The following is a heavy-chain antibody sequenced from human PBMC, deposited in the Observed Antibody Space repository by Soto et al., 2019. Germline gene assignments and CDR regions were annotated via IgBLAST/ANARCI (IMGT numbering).Heavy chain of an antibody. CDR3: ARSLGSSAAFDY. V-gene: IGHV3-33*01. D-gene: IGHD6-6*01. CDR1: GFTLSSYG. CDR2: IWYDGSNK. J-gene: IGHJ4*02. Sequence: GGSLRLSCAASGFTLSSYGMHWVRQAPGKGLEWVAVIWYDGSNKYYADSVKGRFTISRDNSKNTLYLQMNSLRAEDTAVYYCARSLGSSAAFDYWGQGTLVTVSS.